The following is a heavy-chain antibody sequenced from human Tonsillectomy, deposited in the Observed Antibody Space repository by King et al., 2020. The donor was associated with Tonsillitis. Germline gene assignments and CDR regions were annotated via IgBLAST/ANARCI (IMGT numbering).Heavy chain of an antibody. CDR1: GFTFSSYG. V-gene: IGHV3-30*18. D-gene: IGHD2-15*01. CDR2: ISYDGSNK. CDR3: AKEEPYCSGGSCYSGDAFDI. J-gene: IGHJ3*02. Sequence: VQLVESGGGVVRPGRSLRLSCAASGFTFSSYGMHWVRQAPGKGLEWVAVISYDGSNKYYADSVKGRFTISRDNSKNTLYLQMNSLRAEDTAVYYCAKEEPYCSGGSCYSGDAFDIWGQGTMVTVSS.